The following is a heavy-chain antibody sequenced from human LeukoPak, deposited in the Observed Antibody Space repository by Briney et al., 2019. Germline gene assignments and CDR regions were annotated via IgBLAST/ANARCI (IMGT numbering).Heavy chain of an antibody. CDR1: GGTFSSYA. D-gene: IGHD6-13*01. J-gene: IGHJ4*02. CDR3: ASEGGVAAAALDY. V-gene: IGHV1-69*05. CDR2: IIPIFGTA. Sequence: SVKVSCKASGGTFSSYAISWVRQAPGQGLEWMGRIIPIFGTANYAQKFQGRVTITKDESTSTAYMELSSLRSEDTAVYYCASEGGVAAAALDYWGQGTLVTVSS.